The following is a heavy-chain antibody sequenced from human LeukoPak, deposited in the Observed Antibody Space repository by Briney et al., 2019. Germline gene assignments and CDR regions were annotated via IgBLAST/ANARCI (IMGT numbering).Heavy chain of an antibody. CDR1: GFTFDDYA. CDR2: ISWNSGGI. D-gene: IGHD1-26*01. Sequence: PGGSLRLSCAASGFTFDDYAMHWVRQAPGKGLEWVSGISWNSGGIGYADSVKGRFTISRDNAKNSLYLQMNSLRAEDTALYYCAKGEQWKQPFDYWGQGTLVTVSS. V-gene: IGHV3-9*01. CDR3: AKGEQWKQPFDY. J-gene: IGHJ4*02.